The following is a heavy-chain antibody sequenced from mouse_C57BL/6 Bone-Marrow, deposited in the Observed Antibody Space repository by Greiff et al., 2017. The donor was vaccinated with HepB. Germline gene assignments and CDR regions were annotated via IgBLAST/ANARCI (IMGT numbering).Heavy chain of an antibody. Sequence: QVQLKESGAELVKPGASVKLSCKASGYTFTEYTIHWVKQRSGQGLEWIGWFYPGSGSIKYNEKFKDKATLTADKSSSTVYMELSRLTSEDSAVYFCARHGEDHYYGSSPFAYWGQGTLVTVSA. CDR3: ARHGEDHYYGSSPFAY. CDR2: FYPGSGSI. CDR1: GYTFTEYT. D-gene: IGHD1-1*01. V-gene: IGHV1-62-2*01. J-gene: IGHJ3*01.